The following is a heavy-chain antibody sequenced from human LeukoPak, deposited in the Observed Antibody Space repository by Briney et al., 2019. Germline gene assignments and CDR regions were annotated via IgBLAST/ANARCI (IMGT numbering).Heavy chain of an antibody. CDR1: GFTFSSYA. J-gene: IGHJ4*02. CDR2: ISYDGSNK. V-gene: IGHV3-30*04. Sequence: PGGSLRLSCAASGFTFSSYAMHWVRQAPGKGPEWVAVISYDGSNKYYQDSVKGRFTISRDNSKNTLYLQMNSLSAEDTAVYYCASQHYNILTGHYTSIDYWGQGTLVTVSS. CDR3: ASQHYNILTGHYTSIDY. D-gene: IGHD3-9*01.